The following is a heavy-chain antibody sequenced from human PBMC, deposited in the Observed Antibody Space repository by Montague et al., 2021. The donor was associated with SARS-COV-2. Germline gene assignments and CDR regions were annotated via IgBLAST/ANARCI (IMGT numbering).Heavy chain of an antibody. CDR2: IYYSGST. V-gene: IGHV4-39*01. CDR3: ARQEPIVVVVAAARGWFDP. J-gene: IGHJ5*02. D-gene: IGHD2-15*01. Sequence: SETLSLTCTVSGGSISSSSYYWGWIRQPPGKGLEWIGSIYYSGSTYYNPSLKSRVTIPVDTSKNQFSLKLSSVTAADTAVYYCARQEPIVVVVAAARGWFDPWGQGTLVTVSS. CDR1: GGSISSSSYY.